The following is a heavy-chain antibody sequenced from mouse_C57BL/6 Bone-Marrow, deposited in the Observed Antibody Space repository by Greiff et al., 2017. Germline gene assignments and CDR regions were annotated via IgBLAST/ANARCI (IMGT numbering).Heavy chain of an antibody. CDR3: ARTGPNSYYYGSSLYYFDY. D-gene: IGHD1-1*01. J-gene: IGHJ2*01. Sequence: EVQLQQSGPELVKPGASVKISCKASGYTFTDYYMNWVKQSHGKSLEWIGDINPNNGGTSYNQKFKGKATLTVDKSSSTAYMELRSLTSEDSAVYYCARTGPNSYYYGSSLYYFDYWGQGTTLTVSS. CDR1: GYTFTDYY. V-gene: IGHV1-26*01. CDR2: INPNNGGT.